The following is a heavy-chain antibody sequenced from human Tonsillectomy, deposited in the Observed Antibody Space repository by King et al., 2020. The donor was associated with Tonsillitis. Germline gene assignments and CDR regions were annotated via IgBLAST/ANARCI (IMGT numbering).Heavy chain of an antibody. CDR1: GFDVSSNY. CDR2: IYSGGST. V-gene: IGHV3-66*01. CDR3: ARKFRTADPFHY. D-gene: IGHD1-14*01. J-gene: IGHJ4*02. Sequence: VQLVESGGGVVQPGGSLRLSCAASGFDVSSNYMSWVRQAPGRGLEWVSVIYSGGSTYYADSVKGRFTISRDNSKNTLYLQMSGLRAEDTAVYHCARKFRTADPFHYWGQGTLVTVSS.